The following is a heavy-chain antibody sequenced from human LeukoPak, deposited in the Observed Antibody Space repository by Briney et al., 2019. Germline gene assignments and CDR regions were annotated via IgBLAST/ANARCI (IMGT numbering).Heavy chain of an antibody. CDR2: TNSGGTST. J-gene: IGHJ4*02. Sequence: GGSLRLSCATSGFPFSDFSMSWVRQAPGKGLEWISTTNSGGTSTYYAESVKGRFTISRDNSKNTLYLQMSSLRVEDTAVYHCAKQSYARSLGEGGPGTLVTVSS. CDR3: AKQSYARSLGE. V-gene: IGHV3-23*01. D-gene: IGHD2-8*01. CDR1: GFPFSDFS.